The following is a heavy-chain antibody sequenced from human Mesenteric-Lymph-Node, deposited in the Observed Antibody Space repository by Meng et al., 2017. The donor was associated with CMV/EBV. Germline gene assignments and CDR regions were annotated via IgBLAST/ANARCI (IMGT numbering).Heavy chain of an antibody. CDR3: AKEHEARRTSILFADS. J-gene: IGHJ4*02. Sequence: GGSLRLSCAASGFTFTNYWLSWVRQAPGKGLEWVSGISDSGTFYVDSVKGRFTISRDNARNTLSLQMNGLRTEDTAIYYCAKEHEARRTSILFADSWGQGTLVTVSS. CDR1: GFTFTNYW. V-gene: IGHV3-23*01. D-gene: IGHD2-21*01. CDR2: ISDSGT.